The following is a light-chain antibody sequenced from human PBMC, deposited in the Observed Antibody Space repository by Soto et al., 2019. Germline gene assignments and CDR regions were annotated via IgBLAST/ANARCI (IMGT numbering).Light chain of an antibody. CDR1: QTLGRD. CDR2: GAS. Sequence: DIQMTQSPSSLSASVGDRVTISCRASQTLGRDLNWYQQKPGKAPKLLIYGASTLQSGVPARFSGSGSGTHFTLTVSSLQVDDFASYLCQQTYSAPWTFGQGTKVEIK. V-gene: IGKV1-39*01. J-gene: IGKJ1*01. CDR3: QQTYSAPWT.